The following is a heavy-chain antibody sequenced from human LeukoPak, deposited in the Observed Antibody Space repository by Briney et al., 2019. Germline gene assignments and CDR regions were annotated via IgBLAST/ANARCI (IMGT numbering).Heavy chain of an antibody. CDR2: IKQDGSEK. Sequence: GGSLRLSCAASGFTFSSHWMSWVRQAPGRGLEWVANIKQDGSEKFHVDSVKGRFTISRDNAKNSLYLQMNSLRADDTAVYYCAATTRSSSWDYWGQGTLVTVSS. CDR1: GFTFSSHW. CDR3: AATTRSSSWDY. V-gene: IGHV3-7*01. J-gene: IGHJ4*02. D-gene: IGHD2-2*01.